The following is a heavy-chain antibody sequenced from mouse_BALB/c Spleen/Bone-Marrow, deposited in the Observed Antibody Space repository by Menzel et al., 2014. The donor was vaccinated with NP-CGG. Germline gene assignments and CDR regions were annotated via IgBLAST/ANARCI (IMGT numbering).Heavy chain of an antibody. CDR1: GYTFTSYW. Sequence: VQLQQSGAELAKPGASVKMSCKASGYTFTSYWMYWIKQRPGQGLEWIGYINPSTGYTEYNQKFKDKATLTADKSSNTAYMQLSSLTSEDSAVYYCARKGYGNYHYYAMYYWGQGTSVTVSS. CDR3: ARKGYGNYHYYAMYY. CDR2: INPSTGYT. J-gene: IGHJ4*01. V-gene: IGHV1-7*01. D-gene: IGHD2-1*01.